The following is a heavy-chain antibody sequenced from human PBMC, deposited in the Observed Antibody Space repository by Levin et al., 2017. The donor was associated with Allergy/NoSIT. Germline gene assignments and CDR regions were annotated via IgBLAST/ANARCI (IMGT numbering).Heavy chain of an antibody. CDR3: AREWAGFDY. D-gene: IGHD1-26*01. V-gene: IGHV3-30-3*01. CDR1: GFTFSSYA. CDR2: ISYDGSNK. Sequence: GGSLRLSCAASGFTFSSYAMHWVRQAPGKGLEWVAVISYDGSNKYYADSVKGRFTISRDNSKNTLYLQMNSLRAEDTAVYYCAREWAGFDYWGQGTLVTVSS. J-gene: IGHJ4*02.